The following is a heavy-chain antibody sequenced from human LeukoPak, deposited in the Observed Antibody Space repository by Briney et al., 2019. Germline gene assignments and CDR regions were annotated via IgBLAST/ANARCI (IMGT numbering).Heavy chain of an antibody. Sequence: GGSLRLSCAASGLTVSSTYMSWVRQAPGKGLEWVTVIYSDGSTYYADSVKGRFTISRDNSKNTLYLQMNSLRAEDMAVYYCARVSFCPRCHFDYWGQGTLVTVSS. D-gene: IGHD2/OR15-2a*01. CDR2: IYSDGST. J-gene: IGHJ4*02. CDR1: GLTVSSTY. V-gene: IGHV3-66*01. CDR3: ARVSFCPRCHFDY.